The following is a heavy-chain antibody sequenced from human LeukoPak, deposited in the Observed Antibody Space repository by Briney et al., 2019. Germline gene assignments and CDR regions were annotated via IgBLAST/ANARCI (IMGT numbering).Heavy chain of an antibody. J-gene: IGHJ4*02. CDR1: GFTFSSYW. CDR2: IKQDGSEK. V-gene: IGHV3-7*01. Sequence: GGFLSLSCAASGFTFSSYWMSWVRPAPGKGLEWVANIKQDGSEKYYVDSVKGRFTISRDNAKNSLYLQMNSLRAEDTAVYYCASLNYDYIWGSYDYWGQGTLVTVSS. CDR3: ASLNYDYIWGSYDY. D-gene: IGHD3-16*01.